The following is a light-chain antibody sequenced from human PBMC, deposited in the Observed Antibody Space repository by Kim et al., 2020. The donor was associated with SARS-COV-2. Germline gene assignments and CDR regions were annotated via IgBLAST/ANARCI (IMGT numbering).Light chain of an antibody. CDR1: SRDIGSYSL. J-gene: IGLJ2*01. CDR3: CSHATNRAVV. V-gene: IGLV2-23*02. CDR2: DVT. Sequence: GQSITISCPGTSRDIGSYSLVSWYQPHPGKAPKVIIFDVTKRPSGVSNRVSGSKSGYTASLTISGLQAEDEADYYCCSHATNRAVVFGGGTQLTVL.